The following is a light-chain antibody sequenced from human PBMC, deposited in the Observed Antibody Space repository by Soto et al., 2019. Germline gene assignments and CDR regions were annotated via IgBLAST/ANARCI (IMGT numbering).Light chain of an antibody. J-gene: IGLJ1*01. CDR3: CSYAGSSTSRV. Sequence: QSALTQPASVSGSPGQSITISCTGTSSDVGSYNLVSWYQQHPGKAPKLMIYEVSKRPSGVSNRFSGSKSGNTDSLTLSGLQAEDEADYYCCSYAGSSTSRVFGTGTKVTVL. CDR2: EVS. CDR1: SSDVGSYNL. V-gene: IGLV2-23*02.